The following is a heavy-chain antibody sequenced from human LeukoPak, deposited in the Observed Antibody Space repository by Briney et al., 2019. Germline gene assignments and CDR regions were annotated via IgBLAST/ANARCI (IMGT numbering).Heavy chain of an antibody. CDR1: GYTFTSYY. D-gene: IGHD6-13*01. CDR3: ASDLRSRGNWFDP. V-gene: IGHV1-2*02. CDR2: MNPNSGGT. J-gene: IGHJ5*02. Sequence: GASVKLSRNASGYTFTSYYMHWVRQATGQGPEWMGWMNPNSGGTNYAQNFQGRVTITRDTSISTAYMELSRLRSDDTAVYYCASDLRSRGNWFDPWGQGTLVTVSS.